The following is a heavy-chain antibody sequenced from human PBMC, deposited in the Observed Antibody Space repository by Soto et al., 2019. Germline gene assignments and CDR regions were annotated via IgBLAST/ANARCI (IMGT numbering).Heavy chain of an antibody. CDR3: ATDILTGYLDYYYHYDRMDV. Sequence: GASVKVSCKASGGTFTSYAISWVRQAPGQGLEWMGGIIPNYGKTNYAQKLQGRVTMTTDKSTSTAYMELRSLRSDDTAVYYCATDILTGYLDYYYHYDRMDVRAQGTTVAASS. D-gene: IGHD3-9*01. CDR2: IIPNYGKT. V-gene: IGHV1-18*01. J-gene: IGHJ6*02. CDR1: GGTFTSYA.